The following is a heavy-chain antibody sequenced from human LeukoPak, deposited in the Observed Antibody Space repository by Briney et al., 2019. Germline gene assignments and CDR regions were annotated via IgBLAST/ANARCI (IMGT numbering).Heavy chain of an antibody. D-gene: IGHD3-22*01. V-gene: IGHV1-69*05. CDR2: IIPIFGTA. Sequence: SVKVSCKASGGTFSRYAISWVRQDPGQGLEWMGGIIPIFGTANYAQKFQGRVTITTDESTSTAYMELSSLRSEDTAVYYCATPGYYASSGQKIFDYWGQGTLVTVSS. J-gene: IGHJ4*02. CDR1: GGTFSRYA. CDR3: ATPGYYASSGQKIFDY.